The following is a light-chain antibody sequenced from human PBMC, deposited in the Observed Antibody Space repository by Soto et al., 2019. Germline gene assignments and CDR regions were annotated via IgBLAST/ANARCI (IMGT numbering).Light chain of an antibody. Sequence: QSVLTQPPSASGTPGQRVTISCSGSSSYIESNTVYWYQQLPGMAPRLLIHTNDRRPSGVPDRFSGSKSGTSASLAISGLQSEDEADYYCLAWDDSLNGNLIGTGTKVTVL. J-gene: IGLJ1*01. CDR1: SSYIESNT. V-gene: IGLV1-44*01. CDR2: TND. CDR3: LAWDDSLNGNL.